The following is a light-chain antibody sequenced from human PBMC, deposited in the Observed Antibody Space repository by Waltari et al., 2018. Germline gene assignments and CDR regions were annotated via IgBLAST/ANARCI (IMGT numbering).Light chain of an antibody. V-gene: IGLV3-25*03. CDR1: PLPKHY. CDR3: QSADRSETYSHVV. Sequence: SSELTQPSSVSVSPGQTARLTRSGDPLPKHYAYWYQQKPGQAPILLRYQDSERPTGMPERFSAFRSGATATLTITGGQAEDEADYYCQSADRSETYSHVVFGGGTRLTVL. CDR2: QDS. J-gene: IGLJ3*02.